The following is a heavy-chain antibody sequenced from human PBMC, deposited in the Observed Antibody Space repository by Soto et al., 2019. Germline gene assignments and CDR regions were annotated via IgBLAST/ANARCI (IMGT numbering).Heavy chain of an antibody. J-gene: IGHJ4*02. CDR2: ISWNSGSI. CDR3: AKDITGTGEDQFDY. V-gene: IGHV3-9*01. Sequence: PGGSLRLSCAASGFTFDDYAMHWVRQAPGKGLEWVSGISWNSGSIGYADSVKGRFTISRDNAKNSLYLQMNSLRAEDTALYYCAKDITGTGEDQFDYWGQGTLVTVYS. CDR1: GFTFDDYA. D-gene: IGHD1-7*01.